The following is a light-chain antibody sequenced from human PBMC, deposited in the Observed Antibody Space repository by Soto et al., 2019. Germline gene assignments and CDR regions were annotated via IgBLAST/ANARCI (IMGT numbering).Light chain of an antibody. CDR3: ASWDDSLSGVV. Sequence: QSALTQPPSASGTPGQTVTISSSGSSSNIGTNYVSWYQQLPGTAPRLLIYGNNQRPSGVPDRFSGSRSGTSASLAISGLRSEDEADYYCASWDDSLSGVVFGGGTKLTAL. J-gene: IGLJ3*02. V-gene: IGLV1-47*01. CDR1: SSNIGTNY. CDR2: GNN.